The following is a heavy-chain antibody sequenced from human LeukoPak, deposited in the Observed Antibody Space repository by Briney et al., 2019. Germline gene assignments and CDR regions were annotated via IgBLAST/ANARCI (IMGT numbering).Heavy chain of an antibody. V-gene: IGHV4-59*01. Sequence: PSETLSLTCSVSGGSISSYYLSWIRQPPGKGLEWIGYIYYSGSTNYNPSLKSRVTISVDTSKNQFSLKLSSVTAADTAVYYCARTRGAVAGWFDPWGQGTLVTVSS. CDR3: ARTRGAVAGWFDP. J-gene: IGHJ5*02. CDR1: GGSISSYY. D-gene: IGHD6-19*01. CDR2: IYYSGST.